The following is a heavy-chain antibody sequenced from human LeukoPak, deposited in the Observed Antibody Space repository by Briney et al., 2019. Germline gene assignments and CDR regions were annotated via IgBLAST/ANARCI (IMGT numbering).Heavy chain of an antibody. D-gene: IGHD3-10*01. CDR3: ATGAMVYEY. CDR2: FGPQVGET. CDR1: VSTLTKIS. V-gene: IGHV1-24*01. Sequence: ASVTVSFTFSVSTLTKISIDWVRQAPGKGLECMGTFGPQVGETIHSQKLQGRLKMTADTSTDTAYMEMSSLQSEDTAVYYCATGAMVYEYWGQGTLVTVSS. J-gene: IGHJ4*02.